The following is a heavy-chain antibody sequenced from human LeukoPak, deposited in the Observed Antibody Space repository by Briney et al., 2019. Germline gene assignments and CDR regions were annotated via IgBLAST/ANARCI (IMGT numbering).Heavy chain of an antibody. Sequence: GGSLRLSCAASGFTVSSNYMSWVRQAPGKGPEWVSVIYSGGSTYYADSVKGRFTISRDNSKNTLYLQMNSLRAEDTAVYYCARSKQWLVVYFDYWGQGTLVTVSS. CDR3: ARSKQWLVVYFDY. CDR1: GFTVSSNY. D-gene: IGHD6-19*01. J-gene: IGHJ4*02. CDR2: IYSGGST. V-gene: IGHV3-66*02.